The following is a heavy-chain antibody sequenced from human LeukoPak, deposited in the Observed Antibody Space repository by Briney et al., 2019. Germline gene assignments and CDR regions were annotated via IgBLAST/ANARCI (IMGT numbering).Heavy chain of an antibody. V-gene: IGHV3-66*01. CDR3: AREMYCSGGSCYGDAFDI. D-gene: IGHD2-15*01. CDR1: GFTVSNKY. Sequence: GGSLRLSCAASGFTVSNKYMSWVRQAPGRGLEWVSVIYSGGSTYYADSVKGRFSISRGKSKNTLYLQMNSLRAEDTALYYCAREMYCSGGSCYGDAFDIWGQGTMVTVSS. CDR2: IYSGGST. J-gene: IGHJ3*02.